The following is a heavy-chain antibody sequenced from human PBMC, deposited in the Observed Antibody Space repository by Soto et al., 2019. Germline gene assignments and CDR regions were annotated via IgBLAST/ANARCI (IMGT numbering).Heavy chain of an antibody. J-gene: IGHJ6*02. V-gene: IGHV1-69*01. CDR1: GGTFSSYA. CDR2: IIPIFGTA. Sequence: QVQLVQSGAEVKKPGSSVKVSCKASGGTFSSYAISWVRQAPGQGLEWMGGIIPIFGTANYAQKFQGRVTITADESTSTAYMELSSLRSEDTAVYYFAREPGGGQLYYCYGMDVWGQGTTVTVSS. D-gene: IGHD1-1*01. CDR3: AREPGGGQLYYCYGMDV.